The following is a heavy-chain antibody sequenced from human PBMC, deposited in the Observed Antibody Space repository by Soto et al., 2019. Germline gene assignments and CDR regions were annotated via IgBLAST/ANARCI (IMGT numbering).Heavy chain of an antibody. CDR1: GFTFGSYS. J-gene: IGHJ5*02. CDR2: ISSSSSTI. Sequence: GGSLRLSCAASGFTFGSYSMNWVRQAPGKGLEWVSYISSSSSTIYYADSVKGRFTISRDNAKNSLYLQMNSLRDEDTAVYYCAREGTRGGFLNWFDPWGQGTLVTVSP. D-gene: IGHD3-10*01. V-gene: IGHV3-48*02. CDR3: AREGTRGGFLNWFDP.